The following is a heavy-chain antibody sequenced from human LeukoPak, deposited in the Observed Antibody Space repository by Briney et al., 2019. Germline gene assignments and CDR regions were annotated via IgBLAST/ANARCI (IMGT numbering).Heavy chain of an antibody. J-gene: IGHJ5*02. CDR2: ISSTGST. CDR3: ARQVLDFWSPSTLRARFDP. Sequence: SETLSLTCTISGDSIRSFHWSWIRQPPGKGLEWLGYISSTGSTNYSPSLKSRVTISVDTSKNQLSLKLTSVTAADTAVYYCARQVLDFWSPSTLRARFDPWGQGTLVAVPS. V-gene: IGHV4-4*09. D-gene: IGHD3-3*01. CDR1: GDSIRSFH.